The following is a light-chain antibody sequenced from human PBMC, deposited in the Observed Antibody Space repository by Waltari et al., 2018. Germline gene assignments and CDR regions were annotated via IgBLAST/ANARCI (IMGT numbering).Light chain of an antibody. CDR3: QQANSFPFT. Sequence: DIQMTQSPSSVSASVGDTVTITCRASQGISIWLAWYQQKPGRTPDLLIYAASSLQSGVPSRFSGSGSGTDFTLTITRLQPEEFATYYCQQANSFPFTFGGGTKVEI. CDR1: QGISIW. J-gene: IGKJ4*01. CDR2: AAS. V-gene: IGKV1D-12*01.